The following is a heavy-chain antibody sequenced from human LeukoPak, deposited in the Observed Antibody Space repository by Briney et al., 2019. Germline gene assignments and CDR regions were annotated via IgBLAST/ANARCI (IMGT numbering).Heavy chain of an antibody. CDR2: IKEDGSEK. CDR3: LSTSGP. CDR1: GFTFSYYW. Sequence: GGSLRLSCAASGFTFSYYWMRWVREAPGKGLEWVANIKEDGSEKYYVDSVRGRFTVSIDNAKNSLYLQMSSLRAEDTAVYYCLSTSGPWAQGTLVTVSS. D-gene: IGHD1-26*01. V-gene: IGHV3-7*01. J-gene: IGHJ5*02.